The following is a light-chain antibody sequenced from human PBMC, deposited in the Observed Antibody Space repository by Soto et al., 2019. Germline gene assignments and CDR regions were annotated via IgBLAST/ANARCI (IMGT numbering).Light chain of an antibody. Sequence: QSVLTQPASVSGSPGQSITIYCTGTSSDVGGYNYVSWYQQHPGKAPKLMIYEVSNRPSGVSNRFSGSKSGNTASLTISGLQAEAEADYYSSSYPSSSTLVFGGGTQLTVL. J-gene: IGLJ2*01. V-gene: IGLV2-14*01. CDR2: EVS. CDR1: SSDVGGYNY. CDR3: SSYPSSSTLV.